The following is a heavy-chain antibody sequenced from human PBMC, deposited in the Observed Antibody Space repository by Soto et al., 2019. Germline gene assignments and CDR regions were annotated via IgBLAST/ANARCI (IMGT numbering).Heavy chain of an antibody. CDR3: ARLSYYDSSGYYFPAYFQH. CDR2: IDPSDSYT. J-gene: IGHJ1*01. Sequence: PGESLKISCKGSGYSFTSYWISWVRRMPGKGLEWMGRIDPSDSYTNYSPSFQGHVTISADKSISTAYLQWSSLKASDTAMYYCARLSYYDSSGYYFPAYFQHWGQGTLVTVSS. D-gene: IGHD3-22*01. CDR1: GYSFTSYW. V-gene: IGHV5-10-1*01.